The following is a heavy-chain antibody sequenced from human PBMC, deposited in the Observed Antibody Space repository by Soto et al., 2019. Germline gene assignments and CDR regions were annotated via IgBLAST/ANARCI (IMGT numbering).Heavy chain of an antibody. V-gene: IGHV1-3*01. CDR3: ARDVINCSSTSCYTDYYYGMDV. Sequence: GASVKVSCKASGGTFSSYAISWVRQAPGQRLEWMGWINAGNGNTKYSQKFQGRVTITRDTSASTAYMELSSLRSEDTAVYYCARDVINCSSTSCYTDYYYGMDVWGQGTTVTVSS. D-gene: IGHD2-2*02. J-gene: IGHJ6*02. CDR2: INAGNGNT. CDR1: GGTFSSYA.